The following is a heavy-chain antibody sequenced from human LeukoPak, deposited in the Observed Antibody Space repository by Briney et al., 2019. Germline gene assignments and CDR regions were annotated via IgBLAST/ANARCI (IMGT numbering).Heavy chain of an antibody. CDR2: FDPEDGET. CDR3: APSWGSSGWYSWFDP. D-gene: IGHD6-19*01. Sequence: ASVKVSCKVSGYTLTELSMHWVRQAPGEGLEWMGGFDPEDGETIYAQKFQDRVTMAEDTSTDTAYMEVSSLRSEDTAVYYCAPSWGSSGWYSWFDPWGQGTLVTVSS. V-gene: IGHV1-24*01. J-gene: IGHJ5*02. CDR1: GYTLTELS.